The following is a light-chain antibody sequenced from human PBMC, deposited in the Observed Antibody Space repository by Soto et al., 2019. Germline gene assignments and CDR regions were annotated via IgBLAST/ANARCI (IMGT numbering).Light chain of an antibody. V-gene: IGLV2-14*01. Sequence: QSALTQPASVSGSPGQSITISCTGTSSDVGGYNYVSWSQQHPGKAPKLVIYEVSNRPSGVSNRFSGSKSGNTASLTISGLRAEDEADYYCFSFTRSSTWVFGGGTKLTVL. J-gene: IGLJ3*02. CDR3: FSFTRSSTWV. CDR2: EVS. CDR1: SSDVGGYNY.